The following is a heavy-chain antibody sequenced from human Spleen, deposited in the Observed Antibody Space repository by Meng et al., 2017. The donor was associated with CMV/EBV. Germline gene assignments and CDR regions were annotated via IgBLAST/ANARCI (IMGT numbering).Heavy chain of an antibody. D-gene: IGHD3-22*01. Sequence: SVKVSCKASGGTFSSYAISWVRQAPGQGLEWMGGIIPIFGTANYAQKFQGRVTITTDESTSTAYMELSSLRSDDTAVYYCARDMAYYYDSSGYPHAFDIWGQGTMVTVSS. V-gene: IGHV1-69*05. CDR2: IIPIFGTA. CDR1: GGTFSSYA. CDR3: ARDMAYYYDSSGYPHAFDI. J-gene: IGHJ3*02.